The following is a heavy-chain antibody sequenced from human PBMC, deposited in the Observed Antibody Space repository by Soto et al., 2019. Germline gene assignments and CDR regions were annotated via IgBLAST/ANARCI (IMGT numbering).Heavy chain of an antibody. J-gene: IGHJ4*02. Sequence: GGSLRLSCAASGFTFSSYAMSWVRQAPGKGLEWVAVIWYDGSNKYYADSVKGRFTISRDNSKNTLYLQMNSLRAEDTAVYYCAREAPFSSSWSKYFDYWGQGTLVTVSS. D-gene: IGHD6-13*01. CDR3: AREAPFSSSWSKYFDY. CDR1: GFTFSSYA. V-gene: IGHV3-33*08. CDR2: IWYDGSNK.